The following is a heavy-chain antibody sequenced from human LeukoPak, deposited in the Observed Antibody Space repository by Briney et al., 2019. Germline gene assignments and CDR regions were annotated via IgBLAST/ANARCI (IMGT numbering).Heavy chain of an antibody. D-gene: IGHD4-17*01. V-gene: IGHV1-8*03. Sequence: ASVKVSCKASGYTFTSYDINWVRQATGQGLEWMGWMNPNSGNTGYAQKFQGRVTITRNTSISTAYMELSSLRSEDTAVYYCARVSTVTTTRLDDAFDIWGQGTMVTVSS. CDR3: ARVSTVTTTRLDDAFDI. CDR2: MNPNSGNT. CDR1: GYTFTSYD. J-gene: IGHJ3*02.